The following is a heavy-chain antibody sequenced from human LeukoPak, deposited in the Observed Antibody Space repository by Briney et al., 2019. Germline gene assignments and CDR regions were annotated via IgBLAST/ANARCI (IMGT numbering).Heavy chain of an antibody. D-gene: IGHD3-3*01. CDR2: IYYSGST. Sequence: SETLSLTCTVSGGSISSSSYYWGWIRQPPGKGLEWIGSIYYSGSTYYNPSLKSRVTISVDTSKNQFSLKLSSVTAADTAVYYCARVAPTYSDFWWGFDCYMDVWGKGTTVTVSS. J-gene: IGHJ6*03. CDR3: ARVAPTYSDFWWGFDCYMDV. CDR1: GGSISSSSYY. V-gene: IGHV4-39*07.